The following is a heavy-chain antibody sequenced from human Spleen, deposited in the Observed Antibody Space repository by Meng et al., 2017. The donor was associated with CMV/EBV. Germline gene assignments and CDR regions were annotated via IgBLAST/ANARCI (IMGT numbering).Heavy chain of an antibody. J-gene: IGHJ4*02. CDR1: GFTFDDYA. CDR2: ISWNSGSI. D-gene: IGHD3-3*01. V-gene: IGHV3-9*01. CDR3: ARVRGSDFWNPYVDY. Sequence: SLKISCAASGFTFDDYAMHWVRQAPGKGLEWVSGISWNSGSIGYADSVKGRFTISRDNAKNSLYLQMNSLRAEDTALYYCARVRGSDFWNPYVDYWGQGTLVTVSS.